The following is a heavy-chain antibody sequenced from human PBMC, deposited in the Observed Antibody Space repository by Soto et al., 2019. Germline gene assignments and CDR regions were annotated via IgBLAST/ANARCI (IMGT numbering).Heavy chain of an antibody. Sequence: QLQLQESGPGLLKPSETLSLPCSVSGASISSSPYYWGWIRQPPGKGLEWIVSFHDPGTTDFNQSLRSRVTTSVDTSKNQFSLKLTSVTAADTSVYYCARLMIRGVILDGGLGSLVTVSS. CDR3: ARLMIRGVILD. CDR2: FHDPGTT. D-gene: IGHD3-10*01. J-gene: IGHJ4*02. CDR1: GASISSSPYY. V-gene: IGHV4-39*01.